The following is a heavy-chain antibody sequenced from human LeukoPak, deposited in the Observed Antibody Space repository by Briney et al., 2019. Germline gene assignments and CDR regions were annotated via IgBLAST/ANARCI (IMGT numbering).Heavy chain of an antibody. CDR1: GYTFTAYW. J-gene: IGHJ5*02. CDR2: IDSSNSYT. Sequence: GESLKISCQGSGYTFTAYWSSGVRQMPGKGLEWRARIDSSNSYTDYRPSFQGDVTISADKSFSTAYLQWSSLKASETASYYCVRSPGCSMLDWFDPWGQGTLVTVSS. V-gene: IGHV5-10-1*01. D-gene: IGHD2/OR15-2a*01. CDR3: VRSPGCSMLDWFDP.